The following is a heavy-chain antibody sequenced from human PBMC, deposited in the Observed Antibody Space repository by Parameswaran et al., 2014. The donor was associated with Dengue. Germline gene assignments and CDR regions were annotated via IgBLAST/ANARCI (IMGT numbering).Heavy chain of an antibody. Sequence: ARWIRQPPGKALEWLALIYWDDDKRYSPSLKSRLTITKDTSKNQVVLTMTNMDPVDTATYYCARTYYDFWSATKYYFDYWGQGTLVTVSS. D-gene: IGHD3-3*01. V-gene: IGHV2-5*08. CDR2: IYWDDDK. CDR3: ARTYYDFWSATKYYFDY. J-gene: IGHJ4*02.